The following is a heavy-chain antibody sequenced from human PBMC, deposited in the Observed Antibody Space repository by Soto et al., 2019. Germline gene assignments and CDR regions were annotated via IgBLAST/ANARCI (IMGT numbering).Heavy chain of an antibody. CDR3: TNSNWFDP. CDR1: GCSIISSRYY. J-gene: IGHJ5*02. D-gene: IGHD3-10*01. V-gene: IGHV4-39*01. CDR2: IYYSGST. Sequence: SETLSLTCTFSGCSIISSRYYWGWIRQPPGKGLEWIGRIYYSGSTYYNPSLKSRVTISVDTSKNQFSLKLSSVTAADTAVYYCTNSNWFDPWGQGTLVTVSS.